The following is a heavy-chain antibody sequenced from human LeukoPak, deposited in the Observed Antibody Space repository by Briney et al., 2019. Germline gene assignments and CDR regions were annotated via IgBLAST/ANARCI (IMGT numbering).Heavy chain of an antibody. CDR3: ARGIADPYSFDS. Sequence: PSETLSLTCTVSGGSITSYYWSWIRQPPGKGLEWLGYIYYIGSTNYNPSLKSRVTISVDTSKNQFSLNLSSVTAADTAVYYCARGIADPYSFDSWGQGTLVTVSS. CDR1: GGSITSYY. D-gene: IGHD6-13*01. CDR2: IYYIGST. J-gene: IGHJ4*02. V-gene: IGHV4-59*12.